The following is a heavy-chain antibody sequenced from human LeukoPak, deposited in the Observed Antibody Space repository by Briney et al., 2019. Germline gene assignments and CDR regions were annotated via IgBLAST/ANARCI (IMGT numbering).Heavy chain of an antibody. CDR3: ARDLGYCTNGVCHTRFDY. CDR1: GFTFSTYW. CDR2: INGDGSST. Sequence: GGSLRLSCAASGFTFSTYWIHWVRQAPGKGLVWVSHINGDGSSTSYADSVKGRFAISRNNAKNTLYLQMNSLRAEDTAVYYCARDLGYCTNGVCHTRFDYWGQGTLVAVSS. V-gene: IGHV3-74*01. J-gene: IGHJ4*02. D-gene: IGHD2-8*01.